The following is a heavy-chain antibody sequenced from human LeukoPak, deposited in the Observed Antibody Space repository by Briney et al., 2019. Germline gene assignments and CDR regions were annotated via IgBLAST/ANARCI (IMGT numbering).Heavy chain of an antibody. J-gene: IGHJ3*01. CDR1: GFNFSNYW. CDR2: IKQDGSEK. Sequence: GGSLRLSCAASGFNFSNYWMSWVRQAPGKGLEWVAKIKQDGSEKYFVDSVKGRFTISRDNAKNSLSLQMNSLRAEDTAVYYCARDQGYCTSASCRGDAFDVWGQGSMISVSS. CDR3: ARDQGYCTSASCRGDAFDV. V-gene: IGHV3-7*01. D-gene: IGHD2-2*01.